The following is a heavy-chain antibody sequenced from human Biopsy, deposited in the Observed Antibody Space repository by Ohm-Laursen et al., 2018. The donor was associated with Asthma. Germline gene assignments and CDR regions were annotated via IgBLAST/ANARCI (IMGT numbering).Heavy chain of an antibody. J-gene: IGHJ5*02. CDR2: INPNSGDT. D-gene: IGHD2-15*01. Sequence: SVKVSCKASGYTFTDYSIHWVRQAPGQGLEWMGRINPNSGDTKYAQRFQGRVTVTRDRSISTAYMELSRLRSDDTAVYYCARDRGYCSGGTCPSWFDPWGQGTLVIVSS. V-gene: IGHV1-2*06. CDR3: ARDRGYCSGGTCPSWFDP. CDR1: GYTFTDYS.